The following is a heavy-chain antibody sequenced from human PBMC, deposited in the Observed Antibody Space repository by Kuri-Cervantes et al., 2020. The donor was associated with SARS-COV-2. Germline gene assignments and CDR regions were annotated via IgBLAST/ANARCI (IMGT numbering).Heavy chain of an antibody. Sequence: GSLRLSCSVSGGSISSYYWSWIRQPLGKGLEWIGNIYFTGNTNYNPALGSRVTISIDTPKNQFSLMLGSLTAADTAVYYCARRFGDYGQFDYWGQGTLVTVSS. CDR2: IYFTGNT. CDR1: GGSISSYY. J-gene: IGHJ4*02. D-gene: IGHD2-21*01. CDR3: ARRFGDYGQFDY. V-gene: IGHV4-59*01.